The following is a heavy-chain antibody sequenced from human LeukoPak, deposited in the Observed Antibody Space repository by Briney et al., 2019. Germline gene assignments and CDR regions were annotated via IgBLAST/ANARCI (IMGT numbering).Heavy chain of an antibody. CDR3: ARGRGSGWNRGWFDP. Sequence: PSETLSLTCAVYGGSFSGCYWSWIRQPPGKGLEWIGEINHSGSTNYNPSLKSRVTISVDTSKNQFSLKLSSVTAADTAVYYCARGRGSGWNRGWFDPWGQGTLVTVSS. D-gene: IGHD6-19*01. J-gene: IGHJ5*02. CDR2: INHSGST. V-gene: IGHV4-34*01. CDR1: GGSFSGCY.